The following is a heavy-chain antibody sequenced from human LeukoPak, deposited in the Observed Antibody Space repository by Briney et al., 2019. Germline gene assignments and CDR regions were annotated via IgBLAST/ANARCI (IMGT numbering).Heavy chain of an antibody. Sequence: PGGSLRLSCAASGVTFSSYGMHWVRQAPGKGLEWVALISSDGNDKLYGDSVKGRFTISRDDSKSTLYLQMNSLRAEDTAVYYCTTKEIRGNSGDDYDDWGQGTLVTVSS. D-gene: IGHD5-12*01. J-gene: IGHJ4*02. CDR3: TTKEIRGNSGDDYDD. CDR2: ISSDGNDK. CDR1: GVTFSSYG. V-gene: IGHV3-30*03.